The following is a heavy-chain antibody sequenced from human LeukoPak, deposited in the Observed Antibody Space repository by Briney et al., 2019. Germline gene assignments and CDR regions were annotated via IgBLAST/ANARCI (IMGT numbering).Heavy chain of an antibody. J-gene: IGHJ5*01. V-gene: IGHV3-21*04. CDR3: VKDKHRDGYTYGVYDS. CDR1: GFTFTTYS. CDR2: ISTRDTFI. Sequence: PGRSLRLSCEPSGFTFTTYSMTWVRQTPGEGLEWDSSISTRDTFINYADSVKGRFTIPRDNAKNSLDLQMSSLRPEDTALYYCVKDKHRDGYTYGVYDSWGQGTLITVSS. D-gene: IGHD5-12*01.